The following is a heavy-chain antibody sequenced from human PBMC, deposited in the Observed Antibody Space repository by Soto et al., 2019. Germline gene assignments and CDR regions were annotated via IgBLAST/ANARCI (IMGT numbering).Heavy chain of an antibody. V-gene: IGHV4-30-2*01. J-gene: IGHJ4*02. Sequence: SETMSLTSSVAEGSISSVGYSWSWIRQPPGKGLEWIGYIYHSGSTYYNPSLKSRVTISVDRSKNQFSLKLSSVTAADTAVYYCARQKVSRFYGEVDFFDYWGLGTLVTVSS. CDR3: ARQKVSRFYGEVDFFDY. D-gene: IGHD4-17*01. CDR2: IYHSGST. CDR1: EGSISSVGYS.